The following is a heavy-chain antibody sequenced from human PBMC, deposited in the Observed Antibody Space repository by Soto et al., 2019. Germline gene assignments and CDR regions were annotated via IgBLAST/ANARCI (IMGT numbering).Heavy chain of an antibody. CDR3: ARSRPSAYGLTQDRNWFDR. CDR2: IIPILGIA. D-gene: IGHD4-17*01. V-gene: IGHV1-69*02. Sequence: QVQLVQSGAEVKKPGSSVKVSCKASGGTFSSYTISWVRQAPGQGLEWMGRIIPILGIANYAQKFQGRVTITADESTSTAYMELSSLRSEDTAVYYCARSRPSAYGLTQDRNWFDRWGQGTLVTVSS. J-gene: IGHJ5*02. CDR1: GGTFSSYT.